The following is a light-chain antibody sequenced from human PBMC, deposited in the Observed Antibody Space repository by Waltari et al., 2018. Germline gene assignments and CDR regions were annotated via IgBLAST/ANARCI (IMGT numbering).Light chain of an antibody. Sequence: DSQMTQSPSTLSASVRDTITITRRASQSISNYLAWYQQKPGKAPKLLIYKASSSVSGVPSRFSGSGSGTEFTLTISSLQPDDFATYYCQQYNTYSSFGQGTKLEIK. CDR2: KAS. J-gene: IGKJ2*03. CDR1: QSISNY. V-gene: IGKV1-5*03. CDR3: QQYNTYSS.